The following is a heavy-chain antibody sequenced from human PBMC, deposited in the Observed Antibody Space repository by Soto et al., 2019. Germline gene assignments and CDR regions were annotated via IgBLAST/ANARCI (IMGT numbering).Heavy chain of an antibody. D-gene: IGHD3-16*01. CDR2: IDHSGST. Sequence: QVQLQQWGTGLLKPSETLSLTCADYGGSFRGYYWTWIRQPPGKGLEWIGEIDHSGSTNYNPSLKSRVTISVDTSKNQFSLKLASVTAADTAVYYCARVEYTYNYRGLDYWGQGTLVTVSS. J-gene: IGHJ4*02. CDR1: GGSFRGYY. CDR3: ARVEYTYNYRGLDY. V-gene: IGHV4-34*01.